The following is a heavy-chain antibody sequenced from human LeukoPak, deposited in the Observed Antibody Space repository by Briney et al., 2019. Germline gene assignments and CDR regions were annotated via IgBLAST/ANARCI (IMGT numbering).Heavy chain of an antibody. Sequence: SAMVSCKASGGTYSSYAICWVRQATGQWLEWMGGTIPIFGTANYAQKFQGRVTITADESTSTAYMELSSLRSEDTAVYYCARGEMVYYFDYWGQGTLVTVSS. CDR3: ARGEMVYYFDY. J-gene: IGHJ4*02. CDR2: TIPIFGTA. V-gene: IGHV1-69*13. D-gene: IGHD5-24*01. CDR1: GGTYSSYA.